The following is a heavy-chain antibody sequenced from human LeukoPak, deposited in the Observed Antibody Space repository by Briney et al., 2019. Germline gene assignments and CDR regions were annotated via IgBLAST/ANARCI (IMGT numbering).Heavy chain of an antibody. J-gene: IGHJ5*02. D-gene: IGHD2-2*01. CDR3: AKFRSGGSCTSSSCYGWFDP. V-gene: IGHV3-23*01. Sequence: GGSLRLSCAASGFTFSSYAMSWVRQAPGKGLDWVSAISGSGGGTYYADSVKGRFTISRDNSENTLYLQMNSLRAEDTAVYYCAKFRSGGSCTSSSCYGWFDPWGQGTPVSVSS. CDR2: ISGSGGGT. CDR1: GFTFSSYA.